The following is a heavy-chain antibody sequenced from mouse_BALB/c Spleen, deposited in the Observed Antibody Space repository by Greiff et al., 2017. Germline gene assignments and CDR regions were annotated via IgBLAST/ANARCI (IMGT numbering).Heavy chain of an antibody. CDR1: GFTFSSYG. CDR2: INSNGGST. Sequence: EVMLVESGGGLVQPGGSLKLSCAASGFTFSSYGMSWVRQTPDKRLELVATINSNGGSTYYPDSVKGRFTISRDNAKNTLYLQMSSLKSEDTAMYYCARDGGVRGDFDYWGQGTTLTVSS. V-gene: IGHV5-6-3*01. J-gene: IGHJ2*01. CDR3: ARDGGVRGDFDY. D-gene: IGHD2-14*01.